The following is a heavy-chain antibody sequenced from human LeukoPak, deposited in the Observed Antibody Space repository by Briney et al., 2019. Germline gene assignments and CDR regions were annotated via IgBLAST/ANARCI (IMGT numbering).Heavy chain of an antibody. D-gene: IGHD5-24*01. J-gene: IGHJ4*02. CDR3: ARQDGYNYEVDY. Sequence: SETLSLTCTVSGGSISSSSYYWGWIRQPPGKGLEWIGSIYYSGSTYYNPSLKSRVTISVDTSKNQFSLKLSSVTAADTAVYYCARQDGYNYEVDYWGQGTLVTVSS. CDR1: GGSISSSSYY. CDR2: IYYSGST. V-gene: IGHV4-39*01.